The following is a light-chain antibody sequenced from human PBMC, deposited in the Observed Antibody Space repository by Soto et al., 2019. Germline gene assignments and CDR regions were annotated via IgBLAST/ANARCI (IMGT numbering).Light chain of an antibody. CDR2: RES. J-gene: IGKJ1*01. CDR1: QSISSW. CDR3: QQYDRASWT. Sequence: DLQMTQSPSTLSASVGDRVIITCRASQSISSWLAWYQQKPGKAPNLLIYRESTLKSGIPSRFSGSGSGTEFTLTISSLQPDDFETYYCQQYDRASWTFGTGNKVEI. V-gene: IGKV1-5*03.